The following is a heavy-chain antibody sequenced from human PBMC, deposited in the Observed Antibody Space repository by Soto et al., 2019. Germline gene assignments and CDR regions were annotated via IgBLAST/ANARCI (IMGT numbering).Heavy chain of an antibody. CDR3: ARVAYYYGSGSPLPSSYYFDY. V-gene: IGHV4-59*01. CDR1: GGSISSYY. D-gene: IGHD3-10*01. CDR2: IYYSGST. Sequence: PSETLSLTCTVSGGSISSYYWSWIRQPPGKGLEWIGYIYYSGSTNYNPSLKSRVTISVDTSKNQFSLKMSSVTAADTAVYYCARVAYYYGSGSPLPSSYYFDYWGQGTLVTVSS. J-gene: IGHJ4*02.